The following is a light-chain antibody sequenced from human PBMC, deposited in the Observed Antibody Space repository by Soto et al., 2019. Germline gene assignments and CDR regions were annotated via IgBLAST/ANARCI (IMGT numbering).Light chain of an antibody. V-gene: IGKV1-16*01. CDR1: QGISNY. CDR2: DAS. J-gene: IGKJ1*01. Sequence: DIQMTQSPSSLSASVGDRVTITCRASQGISNYLAWYQQKPGKAPKFLIYDASTLESGVPSRFSGSGFGTEFSLTISSLQPDDFGSYYCQHMRTFGQGTKVDIK. CDR3: QHMRT.